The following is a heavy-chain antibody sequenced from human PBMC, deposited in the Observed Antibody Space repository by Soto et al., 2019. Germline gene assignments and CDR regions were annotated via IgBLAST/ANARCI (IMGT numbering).Heavy chain of an antibody. V-gene: IGHV3-23*01. CDR3: AKAPIAVPAASRAHLDY. CDR1: GFTFSSYA. Sequence: GGSLRLSCAASGFTFSSYAMSWVRQAPGKGLEWVSAISGSGGSTYYADSVKGRFTISRDNSKNTLYLQMNSLRAEDTAVYYCAKAPIAVPAASRAHLDYWGQGTLVTVSS. J-gene: IGHJ4*02. CDR2: ISGSGGST. D-gene: IGHD2-2*01.